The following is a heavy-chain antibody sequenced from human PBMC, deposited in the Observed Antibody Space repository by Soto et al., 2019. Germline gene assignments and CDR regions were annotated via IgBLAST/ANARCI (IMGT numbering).Heavy chain of an antibody. V-gene: IGHV5-51*01. CDR2: IYPGDSDT. CDR1: GYSFNSYW. Sequence: GESLKISCKGSGYSFNSYWIGWVRQMPGRGLECMGIIYPGDSDTRYSPSFQGQVTISADKSISTAYLQWSSLKASDTAMYYCARLPLLYDILTGYLYGMDVWGQGTTVTV. J-gene: IGHJ6*02. D-gene: IGHD3-9*01. CDR3: ARLPLLYDILTGYLYGMDV.